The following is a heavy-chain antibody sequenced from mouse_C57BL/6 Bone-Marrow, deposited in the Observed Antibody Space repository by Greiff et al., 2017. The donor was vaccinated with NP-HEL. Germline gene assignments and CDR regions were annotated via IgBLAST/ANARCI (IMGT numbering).Heavy chain of an antibody. CDR2: IHPNSGST. Sequence: QVQLQQPGAELVKPGASVKLSCKASGYTFTSYWMHWVKQRPGQGLEWIGMIHPNSGSTNYNEKFKSKATLTVDKSSSTAYMQLSSLTSEVSAVYYCARSGYYGSGDYWGQGTTLTVSS. CDR3: ARSGYYGSGDY. V-gene: IGHV1-64*01. D-gene: IGHD1-1*01. J-gene: IGHJ2*01. CDR1: GYTFTSYW.